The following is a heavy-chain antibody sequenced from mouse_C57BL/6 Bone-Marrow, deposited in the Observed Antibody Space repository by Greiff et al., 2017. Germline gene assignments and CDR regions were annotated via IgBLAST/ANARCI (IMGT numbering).Heavy chain of an antibody. Sequence: QVQLKQSGPGLVAPSQSLSITCTVSGFSLTSDGVDWVRQPPGKGLEWLGGFWGGGSTNYNSALMSRLSISKDNSKGQVYLKMNSMQTDDTAMYYCAKHTDDDRGYYAMDYWGQGTSVTVSS. CDR2: FWGGGST. D-gene: IGHD2-4*01. CDR3: AKHTDDDRGYYAMDY. J-gene: IGHJ4*01. V-gene: IGHV2-9*01. CDR1: GFSLTSDG.